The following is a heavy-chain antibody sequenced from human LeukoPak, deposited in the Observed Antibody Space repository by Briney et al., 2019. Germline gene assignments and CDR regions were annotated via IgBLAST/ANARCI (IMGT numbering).Heavy chain of an antibody. CDR2: INPKSGGT. J-gene: IGHJ4*02. CDR3: ARNDHNYFGSGSYPPVY. Sequence: ASVKVSCKASGYTFTDYDIHWVRQAPGQGLQWMGRINPKSGGTHYAQKFEDRVTMTRDVFINTAYMELSRLRPDDTALYYCARNDHNYFGSGSYPPVYWGQGTLVIVSS. V-gene: IGHV1-2*06. CDR1: GYTFTDYD. D-gene: IGHD3-10*01.